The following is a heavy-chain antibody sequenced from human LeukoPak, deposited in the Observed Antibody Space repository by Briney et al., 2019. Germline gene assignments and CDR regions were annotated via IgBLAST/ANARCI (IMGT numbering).Heavy chain of an antibody. J-gene: IGHJ4*02. CDR2: IYYSGST. CDR3: ARVRDGHNSYDFDY. Sequence: SETLSLTCTVSGGSISSYYWSWIRQPPGKGLEWIRYIYYSGSTNYNPSLKSRVTISVDTSKNQFSLKLSSVTAADTAVYYCARVRDGHNSYDFDYWGQGTLVTVSS. CDR1: GGSISSYY. D-gene: IGHD2-21*01. V-gene: IGHV4-59*01.